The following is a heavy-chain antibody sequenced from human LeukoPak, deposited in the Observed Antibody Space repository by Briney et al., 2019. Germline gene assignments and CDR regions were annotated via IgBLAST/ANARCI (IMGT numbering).Heavy chain of an antibody. Sequence: GGSLRLSCAASGFTFSSYAMSWVRQAPGKGLEWVSAISGSGGSTYYADSVKGRFTISRDNSKNTLYLQMNSLRVEDTAVYYCAKVGYLGSSPGFDYWGQGTLVTVSS. J-gene: IGHJ4*02. CDR1: GFTFSSYA. CDR2: ISGSGGST. D-gene: IGHD2-2*03. V-gene: IGHV3-23*01. CDR3: AKVGYLGSSPGFDY.